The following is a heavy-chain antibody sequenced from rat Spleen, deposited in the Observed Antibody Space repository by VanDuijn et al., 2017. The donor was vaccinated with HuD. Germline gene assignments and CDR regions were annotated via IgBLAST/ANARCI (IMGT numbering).Heavy chain of an antibody. J-gene: IGHJ3*01. D-gene: IGHD1-6*01. Sequence: EVQLVETGGGLVQPGRSLKLSCVASGFTFSNYGMAWVRQTPTKGLEWVASISTGGGNTYYRYSVKGRFTISRDNAKNTQYLQMDSLRSEDTATYYCARHALMYTTDPFAYWGQGTLVTVSS. CDR2: ISTGGGNT. CDR1: GFTFSNYG. CDR3: ARHALMYTTDPFAY. V-gene: IGHV5S14*01.